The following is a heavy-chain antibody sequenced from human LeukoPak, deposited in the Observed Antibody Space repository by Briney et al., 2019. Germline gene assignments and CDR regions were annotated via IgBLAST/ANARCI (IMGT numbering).Heavy chain of an antibody. J-gene: IGHJ5*02. Sequence: GGSLRLSCAASGFTFSSYGMHWVRQAPGKGLEWVAVIWYDGSNKYYADSVKGRFTISRDNSKNSLYLQMNSLRAEDTAVYYCAKRSGWFDPWGQGTLVTVSS. CDR3: AKRSGWFDP. V-gene: IGHV3-33*06. CDR1: GFTFSSYG. CDR2: IWYDGSNK.